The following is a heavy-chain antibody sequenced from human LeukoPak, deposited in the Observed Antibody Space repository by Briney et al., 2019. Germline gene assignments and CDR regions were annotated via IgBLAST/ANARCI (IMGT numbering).Heavy chain of an antibody. CDR2: IYYSGST. D-gene: IGHD3-3*01. V-gene: IGHV4-59*01. Sequence: SETLSLTCTVSGGSISNYYWSWIRQPPGKGLEWIGYIYYSGSTNYNPSLKSRVTISIDTSKKQFSLKLTSVTAADTAVYYCASTPLRFLEWLPSVWGQGTLVTVPS. J-gene: IGHJ4*02. CDR3: ASTPLRFLEWLPSV. CDR1: GGSISNYY.